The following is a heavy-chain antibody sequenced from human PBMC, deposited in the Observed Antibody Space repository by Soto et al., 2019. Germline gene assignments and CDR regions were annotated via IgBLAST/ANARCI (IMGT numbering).Heavy chain of an antibody. D-gene: IGHD4-4*01. Sequence: SETLSLTCTVSGGSISSSSYYWGWIRQPPGKGLEWIGSIYYSGSTYYNPSLKSRVTISVDTSKNQFSLKLSSVTAADTAVYYCARDILTTVTSPYYYYGMDVWGQGTTVTVSS. CDR1: GGSISSSSYY. J-gene: IGHJ6*02. V-gene: IGHV4-39*02. CDR2: IYYSGST. CDR3: ARDILTTVTSPYYYYGMDV.